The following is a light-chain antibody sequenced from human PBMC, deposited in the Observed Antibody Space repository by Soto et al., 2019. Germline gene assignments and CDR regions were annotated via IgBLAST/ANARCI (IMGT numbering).Light chain of an antibody. V-gene: IGKV1-39*01. CDR3: QQGYNTPRT. J-gene: IGKJ1*01. CDR2: GAS. Sequence: DIQMTQSPSSLSASVGDRVTITCRASQTIDRHLNWYQQKPGKAPKLLIYGASSLHSGVPSGFSGSRSGTDFTLTITSLQPEGFATYYCQQGYNTPRTFGQGTKLEMK. CDR1: QTIDRH.